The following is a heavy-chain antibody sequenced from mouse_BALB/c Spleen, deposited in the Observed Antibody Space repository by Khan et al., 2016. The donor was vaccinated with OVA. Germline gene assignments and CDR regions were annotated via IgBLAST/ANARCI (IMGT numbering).Heavy chain of an antibody. V-gene: IGHV3-8*02. D-gene: IGHD2-1*01. Sequence: EVQLQESGPSLVKPSQTLSLTCSVTGDSITSGYWNWIRKFPGNKLEYMGYISYSGSTYYNPPLKSRISITRDTSKNQYYLQLNSVPTENTATYYCARYQYGNYYWYFDVWGAGPTVTVSS. CDR2: ISYSGST. CDR3: ARYQYGNYYWYFDV. J-gene: IGHJ1*01. CDR1: GDSITSGY.